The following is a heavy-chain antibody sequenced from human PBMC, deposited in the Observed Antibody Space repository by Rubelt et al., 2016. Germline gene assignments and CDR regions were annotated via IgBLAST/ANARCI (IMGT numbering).Heavy chain of an antibody. CDR1: GGSISSSSYY. CDR2: IYYSGST. Sequence: QLQLQESGPGLVKPSETLSLTCTVSGGSISSSSYYWGWIRQPPGKGLEWIGSIYYSGSTYYNPSLKSRVTISVDTSKNQFSLKLRSVTAADTAVYYWARTDYYDSSGPVDDWGQGTLGTVSS. CDR3: ARTDYYDSSGPVDD. J-gene: IGHJ4*02. D-gene: IGHD3-22*01. V-gene: IGHV4-39*01.